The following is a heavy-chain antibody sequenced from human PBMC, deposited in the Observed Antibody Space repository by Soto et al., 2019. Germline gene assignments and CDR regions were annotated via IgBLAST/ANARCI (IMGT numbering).Heavy chain of an antibody. Sequence: QVQVVESGGGLVKPGGSLRLSCAASGFTFSDYYMSWIRQAPGEGLEWVSFISSSSVSTKYADSVKGRFTISGDNAKNSLYLQLNSLRAEDTAVYYCARGGVKGTTSRGQVYNWGQGTLVTVSS. CDR2: ISSSSVST. J-gene: IGHJ4*02. CDR1: GFTFSDYY. D-gene: IGHD1-7*01. V-gene: IGHV3-11*06. CDR3: ARGGVKGTTSRGQVYN.